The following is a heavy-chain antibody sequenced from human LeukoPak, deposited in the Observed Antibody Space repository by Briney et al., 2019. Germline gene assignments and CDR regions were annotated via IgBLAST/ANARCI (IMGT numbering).Heavy chain of an antibody. J-gene: IGHJ4*02. Sequence: GGSLRISWKGSGYSFNNYRVSWVRQMPGKGLEWMGTIDPTDSYTKYRPSFQGYVTISLDQSISTAYLQWSGLRASDTAMYYCMILGRYRIDYWGQGALVTVSS. V-gene: IGHV5-10-1*01. D-gene: IGHD3-16*02. CDR2: IDPTDSYT. CDR1: GYSFNNYR. CDR3: MILGRYRIDY.